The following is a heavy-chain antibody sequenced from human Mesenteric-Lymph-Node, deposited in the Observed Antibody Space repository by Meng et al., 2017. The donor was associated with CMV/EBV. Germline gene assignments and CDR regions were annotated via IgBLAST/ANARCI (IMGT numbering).Heavy chain of an antibody. J-gene: IGHJ5*02. D-gene: IGHD2-2*01. Sequence: GESLKISCAASGFTFSSYTMNWVRQAPGKGLEWVSSISSSSTYIYYADSVKGRFTISRDNAKNSLYLQMNSLRAEDTAVYYCARDQCSSTSCYWRGPNWFDPWGQGTLVTVSS. CDR1: GFTFSSYT. V-gene: IGHV3-21*01. CDR3: ARDQCSSTSCYWRGPNWFDP. CDR2: ISSSSTYI.